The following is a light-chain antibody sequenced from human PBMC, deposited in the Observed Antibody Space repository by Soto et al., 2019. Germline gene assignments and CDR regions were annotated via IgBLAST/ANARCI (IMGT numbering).Light chain of an antibody. J-gene: IGKJ1*01. CDR1: QSVSSNN. V-gene: IGKV3-20*01. Sequence: EIVLTQSPDTLSLSPGERATLSCRASQSVSSNNLAWYQHKPGQPPRLLIYVASRRDTGIPDRFSGSGSGSEFTLTITRLEPEDFAVYYCQQHGSGPWTFGQGTKVEIK. CDR3: QQHGSGPWT. CDR2: VAS.